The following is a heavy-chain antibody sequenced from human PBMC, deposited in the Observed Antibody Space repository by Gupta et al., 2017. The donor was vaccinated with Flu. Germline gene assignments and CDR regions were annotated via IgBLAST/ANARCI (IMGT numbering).Heavy chain of an antibody. D-gene: IGHD2-2*02. Sequence: VRQAPGKGLEWDSYISSSGSTIYYADSVKGRFTISRDNAKNSLYLQMNSLRAEDTAVYYCATGDCSSTSCYKDYYYYMDVWGKGTTVTVSS. CDR2: ISSSGSTI. CDR3: ATGDCSSTSCYKDYYYYMDV. V-gene: IGHV3-48*03. J-gene: IGHJ6*03.